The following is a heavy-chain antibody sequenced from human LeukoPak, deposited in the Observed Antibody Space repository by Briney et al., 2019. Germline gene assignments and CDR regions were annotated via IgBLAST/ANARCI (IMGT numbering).Heavy chain of an antibody. D-gene: IGHD5-18*01. CDR1: GFTFSSNY. CDR3: ARDFYSRQFDY. CDR2: IYIDGNT. V-gene: IGHV3-53*01. J-gene: IGHJ4*02. Sequence: PGGSLSLSCAASGFTFSSNYMSWVRQAPGKGLEWVSVIYIDGNTYYADSVQGRFTISRDNSKNTLYLQMNSLRAEDTAVYYCARDFYSRQFDYWGQGALVTVSS.